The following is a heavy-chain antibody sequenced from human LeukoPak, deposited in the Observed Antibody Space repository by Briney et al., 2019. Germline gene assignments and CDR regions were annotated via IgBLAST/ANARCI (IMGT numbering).Heavy chain of an antibody. V-gene: IGHV4-59*12. CDR3: ARDHVDTASDAFDI. J-gene: IGHJ3*02. Sequence: SETLSLTCTVSGGSISSYYWSWIRQPPGKGLEWIGYIYYSGSTYYNPSLKSRVTISVDTSKNQFSLKLSSVTAADTAVYYCARDHVDTASDAFDIWGQGTMVTVSS. CDR2: IYYSGST. D-gene: IGHD5-18*01. CDR1: GGSISSYY.